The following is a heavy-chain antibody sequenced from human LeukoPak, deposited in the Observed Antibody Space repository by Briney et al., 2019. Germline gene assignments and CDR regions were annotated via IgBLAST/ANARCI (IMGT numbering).Heavy chain of an antibody. Sequence: GGSLRLSCAASGFTFSSYRMSWVRQAPGKGLEWVANIKQDGSEKYYVDSVKGRFTISRDNARNSLYLQMNSLRAEDTAVYYCARDQSWFGESNYWGQGTLVTVSS. CDR1: GFTFSSYR. CDR3: ARDQSWFGESNY. D-gene: IGHD3-10*01. V-gene: IGHV3-7*01. J-gene: IGHJ4*02. CDR2: IKQDGSEK.